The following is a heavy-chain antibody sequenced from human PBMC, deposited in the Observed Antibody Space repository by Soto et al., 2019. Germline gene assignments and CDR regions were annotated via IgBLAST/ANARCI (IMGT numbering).Heavy chain of an antibody. D-gene: IGHD6-13*01. V-gene: IGHV4-34*01. CDR3: ARTYSSSWSPFDH. J-gene: IGHJ4*02. CDR1: GGSFSGYY. Sequence: PSETLSLTCAVYGGSFSGYYWSWIRQPPGKGLEWIGEINHSGSTNYNPSLKSRVTISVDTSKNQFSLKLSSVTAADTAVYYCARTYSSSWSPFDHWGQGTLVTVSS. CDR2: INHSGST.